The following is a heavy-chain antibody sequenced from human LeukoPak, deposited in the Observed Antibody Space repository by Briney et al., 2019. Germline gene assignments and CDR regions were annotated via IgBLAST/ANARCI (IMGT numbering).Heavy chain of an antibody. CDR1: GGSISSSCCY. CDR2: IYYSGNT. V-gene: IGHV4-39*07. CDR3: ARALYSSTWNWLDP. J-gene: IGHJ5*02. Sequence: PSETLSLTCTVSGGSISSSCCYWGWIRQPPGKGLEWIASIYYSGNTYYNPSLKSRVIISADTSKNQLSLKLSSVTAADTAVYYCARALYSSTWNWLDPWGQGTLVTVSS. D-gene: IGHD6-13*01.